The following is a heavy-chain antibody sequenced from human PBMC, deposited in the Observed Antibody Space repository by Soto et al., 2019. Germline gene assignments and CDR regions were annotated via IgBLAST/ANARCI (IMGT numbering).Heavy chain of an antibody. J-gene: IGHJ4*02. D-gene: IGHD4-17*01. CDR3: VRVVGAVDF. CDR1: GYTFTSYD. V-gene: IGHV1-8*01. CDR2: MNPNSGNT. Sequence: QVQLVQSGAEVKKPRASVKVSCKASGYTFTSYDINWVRQATGQGLEWMGWMNPNSGNTGSAQKFQGRVTMNRDTSTRTAYMELSRLTSEDTAVYYCVRVVGAVDFWGQGTLVTVSS.